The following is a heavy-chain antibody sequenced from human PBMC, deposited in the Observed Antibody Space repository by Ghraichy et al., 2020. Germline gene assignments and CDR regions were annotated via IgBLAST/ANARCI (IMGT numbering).Heavy chain of an antibody. D-gene: IGHD3-10*01. CDR3: ARYRGYGSGSYLRPVYYYYGMDV. V-gene: IGHV4-34*01. Sequence: SETLSLTCAVYGGSFSGYYWSWIRQPPGKGLEWIGEINHSGSTNYNPSLKSRVTISVDTSKNQFSLKLSSVTAADTAVYYCARYRGYGSGSYLRPVYYYYGMDVWGQGTTVTVSS. J-gene: IGHJ6*02. CDR2: INHSGST. CDR1: GGSFSGYY.